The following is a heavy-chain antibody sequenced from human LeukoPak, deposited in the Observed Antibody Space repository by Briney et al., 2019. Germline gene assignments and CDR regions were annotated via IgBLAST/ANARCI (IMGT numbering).Heavy chain of an antibody. CDR2: IIPIFGTA. Sequence: SVKVSCTASGYTFTSYAISWVRQAPGQGLEWMGGIIPIFGTANYAQKFQGRVTITADESTSTAYMELSSLRSEDTAVYYCARARQHSTYYFDYWGQGTLVTVSS. CDR1: GYTFTSYA. D-gene: IGHD5-18*01. J-gene: IGHJ4*02. CDR3: ARARQHSTYYFDY. V-gene: IGHV1-69*13.